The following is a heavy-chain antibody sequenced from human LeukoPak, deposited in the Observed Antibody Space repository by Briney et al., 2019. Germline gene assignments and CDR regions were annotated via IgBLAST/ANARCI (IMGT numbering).Heavy chain of an antibody. Sequence: GGSLRLSCAASGFTFDDYAMHWVRQAPGKGLEWVSGISWNSGSIGYADSVKGRFTISRDNAKNSLYLQMNSLRAEDTAVYYCAKGGRTGKSISMIRGVRNYYYYMDVWGKGTTVTISS. J-gene: IGHJ6*03. CDR1: GFTFDDYA. D-gene: IGHD3-10*01. CDR3: AKGGRTGKSISMIRGVRNYYYYMDV. V-gene: IGHV3-9*01. CDR2: ISWNSGSI.